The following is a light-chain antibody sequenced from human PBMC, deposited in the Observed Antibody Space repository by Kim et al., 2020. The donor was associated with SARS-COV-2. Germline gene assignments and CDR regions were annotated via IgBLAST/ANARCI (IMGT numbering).Light chain of an antibody. CDR1: SSNTESNT. J-gene: IGLJ2*01. V-gene: IGLV1-44*01. Sequence: GQRDTSSCSGSSSNTESNTKNWYQQHPGTAPKLLIYSNNQRPSGVPDRFSGSKSGTSASLAISGLQSEDEADYYCAARDDSLNGVVFGGGTQLTVL. CDR2: SNN. CDR3: AARDDSLNGVV.